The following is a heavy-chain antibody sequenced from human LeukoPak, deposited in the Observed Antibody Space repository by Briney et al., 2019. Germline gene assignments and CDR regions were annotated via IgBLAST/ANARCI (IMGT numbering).Heavy chain of an antibody. CDR2: IYSGAGT. CDR1: EFTVSSNY. V-gene: IGHV3-53*01. D-gene: IGHD5-18*01. Sequence: GGSLRLSCAASEFTVSSNYMSWVRQAPGKGLEWVSVIYSGAGTYYADSVKGRFTISRDNSKNALYLRMNSLRAEDTAVYYCAGGLPTPFDYWGQGTLVTVSS. J-gene: IGHJ4*02. CDR3: AGGLPTPFDY.